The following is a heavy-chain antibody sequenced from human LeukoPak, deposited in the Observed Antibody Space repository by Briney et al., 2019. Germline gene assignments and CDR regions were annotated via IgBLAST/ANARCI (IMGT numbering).Heavy chain of an antibody. J-gene: IGHJ6*03. D-gene: IGHD4-11*01. CDR3: ARDTVNHYYYYMDV. V-gene: IGHV1-2*02. CDR2: INPNSGGT. Sequence: GASVKVSCKASGYTFTGYYMLWVRQAPGQGLEWMGWINPNSGGTNYAQKFQGRVTMTRDTSISTAYMELSRLRSDDTAVYYCARDTVNHYYYYMDVWGKGTTVTVSS. CDR1: GYTFTGYY.